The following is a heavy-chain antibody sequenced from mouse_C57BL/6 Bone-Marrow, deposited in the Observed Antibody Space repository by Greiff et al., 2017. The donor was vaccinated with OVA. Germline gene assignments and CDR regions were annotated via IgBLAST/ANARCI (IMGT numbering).Heavy chain of an antibody. D-gene: IGHD2-3*01. CDR3: RRWGGYSAWFAY. CDR2: IYPGNSDT. Sequence: VQLKESGTVLARPGASVKMSCKTSGYTFTSYWMHWVKQRPGQGLEWIGAIYPGNSDTSYNQKFKGQATLTAVTSASTAYMELSSLTNEDSAVYYCRRWGGYSAWFAYWGQGTLVTVSA. CDR1: GYTFTSYW. J-gene: IGHJ3*01. V-gene: IGHV1-5*01.